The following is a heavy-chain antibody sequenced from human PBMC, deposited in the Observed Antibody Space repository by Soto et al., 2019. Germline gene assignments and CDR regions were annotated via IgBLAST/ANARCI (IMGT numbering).Heavy chain of an antibody. J-gene: IGHJ4*02. D-gene: IGHD6-19*01. CDR2: INHSGGT. CDR3: ARGGSAWYLGSDY. V-gene: IGHV4-34*01. CDR1: GGSFGGYS. Sequence: QVQLQQWGAGLLKPSETLSLNCAVYGGSFGGYSWTWLRQPPGKGLEWIGEINHSGGTKYNPSLKSRVKISIDTSKNQFSLNLSSVTAADTAVYYCARGGSAWYLGSDYWGQGTLVTVSS.